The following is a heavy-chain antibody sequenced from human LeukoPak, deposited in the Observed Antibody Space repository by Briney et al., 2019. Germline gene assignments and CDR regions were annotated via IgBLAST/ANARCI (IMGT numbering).Heavy chain of an antibody. CDR3: AIVRSGWYPLDY. V-gene: IGHV1-18*01. D-gene: IGHD6-19*01. CDR2: ISAYNGNT. Sequence: ASVKVSCKASGCTFTSYGISWVRQAPGHGLEWMGWISAYNGNTNYAQKLQGRVTMTTDTSTSTAYMELRSLRSDDTAVYYCAIVRSGWYPLDYWGQGTLVTVSS. CDR1: GCTFTSYG. J-gene: IGHJ4*02.